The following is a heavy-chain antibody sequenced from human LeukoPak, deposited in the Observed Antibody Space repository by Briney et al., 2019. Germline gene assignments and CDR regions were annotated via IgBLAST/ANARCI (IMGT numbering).Heavy chain of an antibody. D-gene: IGHD2-21*02. J-gene: IGHJ4*02. V-gene: IGHV1-46*01. CDR1: GYTFTSYY. CDR3: ARGDVVVVTAIQIDY. Sequence: ASVKVSCKASGYTFTSYYMHWVRQAPGQGLEWVGIINPGDGGTSYAQKFQGRATMSRDTSTSTLYMELSSLRSEDTAVYYCARGDVVVVTAIQIDYWGQGTVVTVSS. CDR2: INPGDGGT.